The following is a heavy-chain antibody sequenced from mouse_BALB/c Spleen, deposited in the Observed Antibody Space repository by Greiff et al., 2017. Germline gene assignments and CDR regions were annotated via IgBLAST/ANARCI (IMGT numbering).Heavy chain of an antibody. CDR3: ARGLLLYYFDY. V-gene: IGHV5-4*02. Sequence: DVKLVESGGGLVKPGGSLKLSCAASGFTFSDYYMYWVRQTPEKRLEWVATISDGGSYTYYPDSVKGRFTISRDNAKNNLYLQMSSLKSEDTAMYYCARGLLLYYFDYWGQGTTLTVSS. J-gene: IGHJ2*01. CDR1: GFTFSDYY. CDR2: ISDGGSYT. D-gene: IGHD1-1*01.